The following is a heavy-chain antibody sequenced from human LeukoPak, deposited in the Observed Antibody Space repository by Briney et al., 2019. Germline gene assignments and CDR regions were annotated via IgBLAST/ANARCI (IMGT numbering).Heavy chain of an antibody. CDR1: GYTFTGYA. D-gene: IGHD5-12*01. V-gene: IGHV1-2*02. CDR3: ARDVYSGYDISTLDY. J-gene: IGHJ4*02. CDR2: INPNSGGT. Sequence: GASVKVSCKASGYTFTGYAMNWVRQAPGQGLEWMGWINPNSGGTNYAQKFQGRVTMTRDTSISTAYMELSRLRSDDTAVYYCARDVYSGYDISTLDYWGQGTLVTVSS.